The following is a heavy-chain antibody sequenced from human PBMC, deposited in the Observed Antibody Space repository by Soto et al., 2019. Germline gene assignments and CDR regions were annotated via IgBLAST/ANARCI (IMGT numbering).Heavy chain of an antibody. CDR3: TRDRGGNFYGGFDY. CDR2: INIEGSTT. V-gene: IGHV3-74*01. D-gene: IGHD1-26*01. CDR1: GFTFNNYW. Sequence: EVQLVESGGGLVQPGGSLRLSCAASGFTFNNYWMHWVRQAPGKGLVWVSRINIEGSTTDYADSVRGRFAISRDNAKNPLYLQINSLRDEDTAVYYCTRDRGGNFYGGFDYWGRGTLVTVSP. J-gene: IGHJ4*02.